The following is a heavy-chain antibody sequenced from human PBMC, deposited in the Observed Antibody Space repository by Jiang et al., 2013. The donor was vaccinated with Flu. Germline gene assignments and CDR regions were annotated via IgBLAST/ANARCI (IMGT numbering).Heavy chain of an antibody. CDR3: AREHVKTGYPYYYYGMDV. J-gene: IGHJ6*01. CDR1: GFTFSSYA. CDR2: ISYDGSNK. Sequence: VQLVESGGGVVQPGRSLRLSCAASGFTFSSYAMHWVRQAPGKGLEWVAVISYDGSNKYYADSVKGRFTISRDNSKNTLYLQMNSLRAEDTAVYYCAREHVKTGYPYYYYGMDV. V-gene: IGHV3-30*04. D-gene: IGHD3-9*01.